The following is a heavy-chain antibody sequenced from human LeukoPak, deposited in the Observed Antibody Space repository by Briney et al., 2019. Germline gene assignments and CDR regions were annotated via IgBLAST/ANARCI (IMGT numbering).Heavy chain of an antibody. D-gene: IGHD3-16*02. CDR2: IKQDGSEK. CDR1: GFTFSSYW. V-gene: IGHV3-7*01. J-gene: IGHJ4*02. CDR3: AREALRLGELSPPAD. Sequence: GGSLRLSCAASGFTFSSYWMSWVRQAPGKGLEWVANIKQDGSEKYYEDSVKGRFTISRDNAKNSLYLQMNSLRAEDTAVYYCAREALRLGELSPPADWGQGTLVTVSS.